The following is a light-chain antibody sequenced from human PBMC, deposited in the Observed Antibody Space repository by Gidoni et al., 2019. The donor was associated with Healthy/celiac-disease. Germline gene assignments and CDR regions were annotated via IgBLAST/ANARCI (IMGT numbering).Light chain of an antibody. V-gene: IGKV3-15*01. J-gene: IGKJ4*01. CDR3: QQYNNWPPT. CDR1: QSVSSN. Sequence: VLTQSPATLSVSPGERATLSCRASQSVSSNLAWYQQKPGQAPRLLIYGASTRATGIPARFSGSGSGTEFTLTISSLQSEDFAVYYCQQYNNWPPTFGGGTKVEIK. CDR2: GAS.